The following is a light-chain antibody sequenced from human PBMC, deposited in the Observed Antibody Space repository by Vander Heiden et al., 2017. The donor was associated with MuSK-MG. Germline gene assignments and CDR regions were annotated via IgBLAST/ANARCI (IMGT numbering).Light chain of an antibody. J-gene: IGLJ3*02. V-gene: IGLV2-14*01. CDR2: EVS. CDR1: SSDVGGYNY. Sequence: QSALTQPASVSGSPGQSITISCTGTSSDVGGYNYVSCYQQHPGNAPKLRSDEVSNRPSGVSNRFAGSKSGTTASLTISGLQAEDEADYYCSSYTRSSTVVFGGGTKLTVL. CDR3: SSYTRSSTVV.